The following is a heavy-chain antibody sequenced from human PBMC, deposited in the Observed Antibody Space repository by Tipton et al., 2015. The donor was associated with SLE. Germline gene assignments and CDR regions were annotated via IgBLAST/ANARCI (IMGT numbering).Heavy chain of an antibody. CDR2: INHSGST. V-gene: IGHV4-34*01. J-gene: IGHJ4*02. D-gene: IGHD3-22*01. CDR1: GGSFSGYY. Sequence: TLSLTCAVYGGSFSGYYWSWIRQPPGKGLEWIGEINHSGSTNYNPSLKSRVTISVDTFKNQFSLKLSSVTAADTAVYYCASSGSSGSLDWGQGTLVTVSS. CDR3: ASSGSSGSLD.